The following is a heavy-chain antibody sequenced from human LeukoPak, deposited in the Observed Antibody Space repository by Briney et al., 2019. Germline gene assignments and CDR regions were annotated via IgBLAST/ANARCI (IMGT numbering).Heavy chain of an antibody. CDR1: GYTFTSYG. V-gene: IGHV1-18*01. J-gene: IGHJ6*02. CDR2: ISAYNGNT. Sequence: ASVNVSCKASGYTFTSYGISWVRRAPGQGLEWMGWISAYNGNTNYAQKLQGRVTMTTDTSTSTAYMELRSLRSDDTAVYYCARESIVVVVAVPPGYYYYGMDVWGQGTTVTVSS. CDR3: ARESIVVVVAVPPGYYYYGMDV. D-gene: IGHD2-15*01.